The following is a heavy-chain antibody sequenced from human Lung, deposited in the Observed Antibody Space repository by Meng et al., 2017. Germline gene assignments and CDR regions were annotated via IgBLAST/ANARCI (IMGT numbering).Heavy chain of an antibody. Sequence: EVAVVESGGGLVQPGGSLILSCAASGFSFSSYAMSWVRHAPGKGLEWVSALSGGGFTTYYADSVKGRFAISRHNSKNTLYLQMNSLRAEDTALYYCAKYSYGLGDYLDYWGQGALVTVSS. V-gene: IGHV3-23*04. CDR3: AKYSYGLGDYLDY. CDR1: GFSFSSYA. J-gene: IGHJ4*02. CDR2: LSGGGFTT. D-gene: IGHD3-10*01.